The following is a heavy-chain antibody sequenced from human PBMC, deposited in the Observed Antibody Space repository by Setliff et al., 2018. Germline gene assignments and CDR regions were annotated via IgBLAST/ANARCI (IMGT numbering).Heavy chain of an antibody. V-gene: IGHV4-39*07. CDR3: ARAAGYSSSWYHYYYGMDV. CDR2: IYYSGST. Sequence: SETLSLTCTVSGGSISSSSHYWGWIRQPPGKGLEWIGSIYYSGSTYYNPSLKSRVTISVDTSKNQFSLKLSSVTAADTAVYYCARAAGYSSSWYHYYYGMDVWGQGTTVTVSS. J-gene: IGHJ6*02. D-gene: IGHD6-13*01. CDR1: GGSISSSSHY.